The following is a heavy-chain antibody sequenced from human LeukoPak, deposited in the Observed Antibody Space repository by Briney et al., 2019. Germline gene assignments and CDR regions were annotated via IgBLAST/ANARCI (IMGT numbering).Heavy chain of an antibody. Sequence: GGSLRLSCAASGFTVSSNYVSWVRQAPGKGLEWVSSISSGSSYIYYADSVKGRFTISRDNAKNSLYLQMNSLRAEDTAVYYCARDDIAVATCFDYWGQGTLVTVSS. V-gene: IGHV3-21*01. D-gene: IGHD6-19*01. CDR2: ISSGSSYI. CDR1: GFTVSSNY. CDR3: ARDDIAVATCFDY. J-gene: IGHJ4*02.